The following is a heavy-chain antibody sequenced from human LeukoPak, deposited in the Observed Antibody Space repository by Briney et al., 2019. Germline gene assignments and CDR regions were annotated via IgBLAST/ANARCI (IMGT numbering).Heavy chain of an antibody. J-gene: IGHJ4*02. CDR3: AKGYDSSGYSPSVDY. V-gene: IGHV3-23*01. CDR1: GFTFSSYA. D-gene: IGHD3-22*01. CDR2: ISGSGGST. Sequence: PGGSLRLSCAASGFTFSSYAMSWVRQAPGKGLEWVSAISGSGGSTYYADSVKGRFTISRDNSKNTLYLQMNSLRAEDTAVYYCAKGYDSSGYSPSVDYWGQGTLVTVSS.